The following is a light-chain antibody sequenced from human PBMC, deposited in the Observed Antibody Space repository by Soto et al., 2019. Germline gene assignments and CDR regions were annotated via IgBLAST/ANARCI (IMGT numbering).Light chain of an antibody. Sequence: EIVLTQSPGTLSLSPGERATLSCRASQSGSGTYLAWYQQKPGQAPRLLISGASRRATGIPDRFSGSGSGTDFTLTIRSLEPEDFAVYYCQQYGKSPLTFGGGTKVDIK. CDR1: QSGSGTY. V-gene: IGKV3-20*01. CDR2: GAS. J-gene: IGKJ4*01. CDR3: QQYGKSPLT.